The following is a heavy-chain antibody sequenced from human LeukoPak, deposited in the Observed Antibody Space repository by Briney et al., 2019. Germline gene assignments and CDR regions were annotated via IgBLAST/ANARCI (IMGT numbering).Heavy chain of an antibody. CDR1: GFTFSSYA. D-gene: IGHD6-13*01. J-gene: IGHJ4*02. CDR2: ISGGGFNT. V-gene: IGHV3-23*01. CDR3: AKATSSTWYNYDY. Sequence: GGSLRLSCAASGFTFSSYAMSWVRQAPGKGLEWVSAISGGGFNTYSADSVKGRFTISRDSSKNTLFLQMNSLRAEDTALYYCAKATSSTWYNYDYWGQGTLATVSS.